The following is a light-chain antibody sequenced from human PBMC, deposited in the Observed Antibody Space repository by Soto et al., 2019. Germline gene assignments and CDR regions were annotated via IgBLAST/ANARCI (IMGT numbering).Light chain of an antibody. CDR3: QQRSNWRWLT. CDR1: ESLTSGY. CDR2: GAS. J-gene: IGKJ4*01. V-gene: IGKV3D-20*02. Sequence: DIVLTQSPGTLSLSPGERATLSCRASESLTSGYLAWYQQKPGQAPRLLIFGASSRATGIPDRFSGSGSGTDFTLTISRLEPEDFAVYYCQQRSNWRWLTFGGGTRWIS.